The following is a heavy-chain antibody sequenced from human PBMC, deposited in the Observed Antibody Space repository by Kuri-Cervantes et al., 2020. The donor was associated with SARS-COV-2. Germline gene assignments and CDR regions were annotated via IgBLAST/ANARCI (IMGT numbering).Heavy chain of an antibody. V-gene: IGHV3-33*01. D-gene: IGHD3-10*01. CDR3: ARDTVRGVIRYYFDY. Sequence: GESLKFXCAASGFXXSSYGMHWVRQAXGKGXEWVXXIWXXGSNKYYADSVKGRFTISRDNSXXTLYLQMNSLRAEDPAVYYGARDTVRGVIRYYFDYWGQGTLVTVSS. CDR1: GFXXSSYG. CDR2: IWXXGSNK. J-gene: IGHJ4*02.